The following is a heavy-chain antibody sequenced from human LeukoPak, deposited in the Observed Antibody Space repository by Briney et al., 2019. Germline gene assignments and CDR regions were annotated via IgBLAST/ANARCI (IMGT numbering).Heavy chain of an antibody. CDR3: ARDRFSSSGCYYYGMDV. CDR1: GLTFSHYY. D-gene: IGHD6-13*01. CDR2: ISSSGSTI. V-gene: IGHV3-11*01. J-gene: IGHJ6*02. Sequence: AGGSLRLLCAASGLTFSHYYMSWTRQATGRGLEWVSYISSSGSTIYYADSVKGRVTISRDNAKNSLYLQMNSLRAEDTAVYYCARDRFSSSGCYYYGMDVWGQGTTVTVSS.